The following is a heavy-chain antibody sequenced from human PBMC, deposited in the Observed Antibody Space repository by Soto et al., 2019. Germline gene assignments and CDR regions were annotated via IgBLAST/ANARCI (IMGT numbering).Heavy chain of an antibody. CDR3: MSSRRYSTDV. D-gene: IGHD6-13*01. CDR1: GGSITSSFY. CDR2: IYGTGNT. Sequence: QLQLQESGPGLVKPSETLSLSYTVSGGSITSSFYWGWIRKPPGKGLEWIGSIYGTGNTYYNPSLKGRVTISADTSKNQFSLNLISVTAADTAVYYCMSSRRYSTDVWGQGATVTVSS. J-gene: IGHJ6*02. V-gene: IGHV4-39*01.